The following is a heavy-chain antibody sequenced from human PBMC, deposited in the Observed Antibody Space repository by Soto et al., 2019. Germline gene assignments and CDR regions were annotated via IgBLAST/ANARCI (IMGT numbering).Heavy chain of an antibody. D-gene: IGHD3-3*01. CDR3: XXDFGSTRYSDY. Sequence: EVQLVESGGGLVKPGVSLRLSCAASGFTFSNFWMSWVRQAPGKGLEWVGRIKSQADGRTTDYAAPVEGRFTISRDDSKNTLYLDMNGLKSEXXXXXXXXXDFGSTRYSDYWGQGT. CDR1: GFTFSNFW. V-gene: IGHV3-15*01. J-gene: IGHJ4*02. CDR2: IKSQADGRTT.